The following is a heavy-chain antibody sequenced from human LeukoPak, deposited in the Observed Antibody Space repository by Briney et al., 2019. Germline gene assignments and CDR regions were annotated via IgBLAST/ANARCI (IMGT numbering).Heavy chain of an antibody. Sequence: PSETLSLTCAVSGGSISSSNWWSWVRQPPGKGLEWIGEIYHSGSTNYNPSLKSRVTISVDKSKNQFSLKLSSVTAADTAVYYCARETVGATIPRGSFDYWGQGTLVTVSS. CDR3: ARETVGATIPRGSFDY. D-gene: IGHD1-26*01. CDR1: GGSISSSNW. V-gene: IGHV4-4*02. CDR2: IYHSGST. J-gene: IGHJ4*02.